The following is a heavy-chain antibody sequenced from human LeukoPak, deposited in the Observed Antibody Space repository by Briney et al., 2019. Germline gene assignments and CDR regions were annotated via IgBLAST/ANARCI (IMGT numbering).Heavy chain of an antibody. Sequence: GASVKVSCKASGYTFTSYYMHWVRQAPGQGLEWMGITNPSGGSTSYAQKFQGRVTMTRDTSTSTVYMELSSLRSEDTAVYYCASRSNSDGNAEDFDYWGQGTLVTVSS. D-gene: IGHD1-14*01. V-gene: IGHV1-46*01. J-gene: IGHJ4*02. CDR1: GYTFTSYY. CDR2: TNPSGGST. CDR3: ASRSNSDGNAEDFDY.